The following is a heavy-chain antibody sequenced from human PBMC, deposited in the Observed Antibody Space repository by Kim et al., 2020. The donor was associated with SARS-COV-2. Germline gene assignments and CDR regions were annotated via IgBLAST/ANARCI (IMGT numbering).Heavy chain of an antibody. Sequence: GGSLRLSCAASGFTFSSYWMSWVRQAPGKGLEWVANIRQDGSEKYSVDSVKGRFTICRYNAKNSLYLQMNSMRAEDTAVYYFARVVVSHYFWSGYYSYYYYMDGWGKGTTVTGSS. CDR1: GFTFSSYW. V-gene: IGHV3-7*01. CDR2: IRQDGSEK. D-gene: IGHD3-3*01. CDR3: ARVVVSHYFWSGYYSYYYYMDG. J-gene: IGHJ6*03.